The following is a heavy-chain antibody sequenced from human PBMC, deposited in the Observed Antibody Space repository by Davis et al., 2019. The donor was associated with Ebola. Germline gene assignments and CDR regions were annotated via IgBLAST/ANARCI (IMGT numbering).Heavy chain of an antibody. CDR2: IKKDGSEK. CDR1: GFTFSSYW. J-gene: IGHJ4*02. D-gene: IGHD1-26*01. V-gene: IGHV3-7*03. Sequence: GGSLRLSCAASGFTFSSYWMSWVRHAPGKGLEWVANIKKDGSEKYYVDSVKGRFTISRDNAKNSLYLQMNSLRAEDTAVYYCAREGTIRGSYYMNWGQGTLVTVSS. CDR3: AREGTIRGSYYMN.